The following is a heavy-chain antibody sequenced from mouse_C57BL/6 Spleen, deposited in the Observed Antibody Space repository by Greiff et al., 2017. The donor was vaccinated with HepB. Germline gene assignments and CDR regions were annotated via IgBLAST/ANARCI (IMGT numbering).Heavy chain of an antibody. CDR2: IDPENGDT. Sequence: VQLQQSGAELVRPGASVKLSCTASGFNIKDDYMHWVKQRPEQGLEWIGWIDPENGDTEYASKFQGKATITADTSSNTAYLQRSSLTSEDTAVYYCTNWDGSFAYWGQGTLVTVSA. J-gene: IGHJ3*01. V-gene: IGHV14-4*01. D-gene: IGHD4-1*01. CDR1: GFNIKDDY. CDR3: TNWDGSFAY.